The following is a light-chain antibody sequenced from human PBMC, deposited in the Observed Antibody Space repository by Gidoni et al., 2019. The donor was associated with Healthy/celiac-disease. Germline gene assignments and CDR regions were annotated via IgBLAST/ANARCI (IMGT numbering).Light chain of an antibody. V-gene: IGKV3-15*01. J-gene: IGKJ1*01. CDR1: QSARSN. CDR2: GAS. CDR3: QQYNNWPPCT. Sequence: EIVMTQSPATLAVSPGERATLSCRASQSARSNLAWYQQKPVQAPRLLIYGASTRATGIPARFSGSGSGTEFTLTISSLQSEDFAVYYCQQYNNWPPCTFGQGTKVEIK.